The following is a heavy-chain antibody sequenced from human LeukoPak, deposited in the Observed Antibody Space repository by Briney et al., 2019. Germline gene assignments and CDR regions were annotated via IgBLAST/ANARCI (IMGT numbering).Heavy chain of an antibody. CDR3: AKDESLGELLYFFDY. V-gene: IGHV3-30*04. Sequence: GGSLRLSCAASGFTFSSYAMHWVRQAPGKGLSWVAVISYDGSNKYYADSVKGRFTISRDNSKNTLYLQMNSLRAEDTAVYYCAKDESLGELLYFFDYWGQGTLVTVSS. D-gene: IGHD3-16*01. CDR2: ISYDGSNK. J-gene: IGHJ4*02. CDR1: GFTFSSYA.